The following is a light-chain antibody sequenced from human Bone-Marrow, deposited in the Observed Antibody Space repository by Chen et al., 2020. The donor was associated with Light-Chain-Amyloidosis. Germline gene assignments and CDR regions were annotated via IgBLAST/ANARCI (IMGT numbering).Light chain of an antibody. Sequence: DVVMTQSPLSLPVTLGQPASISCSSSQSLVRSDGNTYLNWFQQRTGQSPRRLIYKVSNRDSGVPDRFSGSGSGTDFTLKISRVEAEDVGVYYCMQGTHWPPITFGQGTRLEIK. CDR1: QSLVRSDGNTY. J-gene: IGKJ5*01. V-gene: IGKV2-30*02. CDR2: KVS. CDR3: MQGTHWPPIT.